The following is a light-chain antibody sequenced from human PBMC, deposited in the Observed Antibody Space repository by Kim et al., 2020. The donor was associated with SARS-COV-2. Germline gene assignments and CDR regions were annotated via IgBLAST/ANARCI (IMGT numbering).Light chain of an antibody. J-gene: IGLJ3*02. Sequence: QSVLTQPPSASGAPGQRVIISCTGSGSNIGAGYDVHWYQQLPGTAPKLLIYGNNNRPSGVPDRFSGSKSGTSASLAITGLQAEDEADYYCQSYDSSLSGSVFGGGTQLTVL. CDR3: QSYDSSLSGSV. CDR2: GNN. CDR1: GSNIGAGYD. V-gene: IGLV1-40*01.